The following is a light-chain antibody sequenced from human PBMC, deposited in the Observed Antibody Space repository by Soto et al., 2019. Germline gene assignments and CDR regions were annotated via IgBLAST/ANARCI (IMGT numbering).Light chain of an antibody. J-gene: IGKJ4*01. CDR3: QHYKNYPLT. V-gene: IGKV1-5*01. CDR2: DAS. CDR1: QSTTGW. Sequence: DIQMTQSPSTLSAFVGDRVTITCRASQSTTGWLAWYQQKPGKAPKLLIYDASSLASGVPSRFSASGSGTDYTLTISSLQPDDFATYYCQHYKNYPLTFGGGTKVEVK.